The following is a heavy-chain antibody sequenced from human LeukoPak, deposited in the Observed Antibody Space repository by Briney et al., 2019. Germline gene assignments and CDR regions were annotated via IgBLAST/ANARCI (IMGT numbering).Heavy chain of an antibody. CDR2: ISSSSSYI. J-gene: IGHJ3*02. CDR3: ATSGSYFNDPFDI. CDR1: GFTFSSYS. V-gene: IGHV3-21*04. D-gene: IGHD1-26*01. Sequence: GGSLRLSCAASGFTFSSYSMNWVRQAPGKGLEWVSSISSSSSYIYYADSVKGRFTISRDNAKNSLYLQMNSLRAEDTALYYCATSGSYFNDPFDIWGQGTMVTVSS.